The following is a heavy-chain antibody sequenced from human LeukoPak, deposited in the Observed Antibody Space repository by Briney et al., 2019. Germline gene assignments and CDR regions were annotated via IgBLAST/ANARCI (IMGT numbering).Heavy chain of an antibody. D-gene: IGHD2-2*01. CDR3: ARGLVVVPAAPAVGFDY. J-gene: IGHJ4*02. Sequence: PGGSLRLSCVVSGFTFSSYGMHWVRQAPGKGLEWVAVIWYYGSNKYYADSVKGRFTISRDNSKNTLYLQMNTLRVEDTAVYYCARGLVVVPAAPAVGFDYWGQGTLVTVSS. V-gene: IGHV3-33*01. CDR1: GFTFSSYG. CDR2: IWYYGSNK.